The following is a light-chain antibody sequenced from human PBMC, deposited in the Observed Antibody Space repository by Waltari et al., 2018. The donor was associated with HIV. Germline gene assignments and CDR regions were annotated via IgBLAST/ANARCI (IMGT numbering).Light chain of an antibody. CDR1: QGIGSS. CDR3: QQFNSYPLT. Sequence: AIELTQSPSILSASVGDSVTVTCRASQGIGSSLAWHQQKAGNAPKLLIYDASSLKSGVPSRFSGSGSGTDFTLTISSLQPEDFAIYYCQQFNSYPLTFGGGTKVEIK. J-gene: IGKJ4*01. CDR2: DAS. V-gene: IGKV1-13*02.